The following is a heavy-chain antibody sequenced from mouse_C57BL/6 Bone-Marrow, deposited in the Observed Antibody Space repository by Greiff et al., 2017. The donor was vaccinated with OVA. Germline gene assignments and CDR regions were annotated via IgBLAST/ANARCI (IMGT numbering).Heavy chain of an antibody. CDR1: GYTFTDYN. V-gene: IGHV1-22*01. CDR3: AKGSFYYCGSSYAMDY. CDR2: INPNNGGT. Sequence: EVQLQQSGPELVKPGASVKMSCKASGYTFTDYNMHWVKQSHGKSLEWIGYINPNNGGTSYNQKFKGKATLTVNKSSSTAYMELRSLTSEDSAVYYGAKGSFYYCGSSYAMDYWGQGTSVTVSS. J-gene: IGHJ4*01. D-gene: IGHD1-1*01.